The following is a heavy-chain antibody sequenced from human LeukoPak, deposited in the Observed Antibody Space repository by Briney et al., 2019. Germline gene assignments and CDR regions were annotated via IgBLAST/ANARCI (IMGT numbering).Heavy chain of an antibody. D-gene: IGHD1-7*01. CDR2: IYYSGST. CDR1: SDSICRYY. CDR3: ARTGTREFDP. Sequence: SQTESLTCTVSSDSICRYYWSWIQQPPGKGLEWIGYIYYSGSTNYNPSLKSRVTISVDTSKNQFSLKLSSVTAADTAVYYCARTGTREFDPWGQGTLVTVSS. J-gene: IGHJ5*02. V-gene: IGHV4-59*01.